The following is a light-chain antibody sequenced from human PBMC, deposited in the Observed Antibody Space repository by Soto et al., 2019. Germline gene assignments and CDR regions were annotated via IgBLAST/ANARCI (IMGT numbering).Light chain of an antibody. CDR1: QSVRSSY. V-gene: IGKV3D-20*01. Sequence: PGERATLSCGASQSVRSSYLAWYQQKPGLAPRLLIYDASSRATGIPDRFSGSGSGTDFTLTISRLEPEDFAVYYCQQYGSSPWTFGQGTKVDIK. CDR3: QQYGSSPWT. CDR2: DAS. J-gene: IGKJ1*01.